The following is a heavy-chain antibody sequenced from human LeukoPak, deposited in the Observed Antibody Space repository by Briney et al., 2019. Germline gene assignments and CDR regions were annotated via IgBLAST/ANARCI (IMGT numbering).Heavy chain of an antibody. CDR1: GGSSSAYW. Sequence: KPSETLSLTCAVYGGSSSAYWWSWIRQPPGKGLEWIGEINPSGTTNYNPSLKGRVTISLDTSKNHFSLNLSSVTAADTAVYYCARPRKHDYYDMDVWGKGPRSPSP. V-gene: IGHV4-34*01. CDR2: INPSGTT. J-gene: IGHJ6*03. CDR3: ARPRKHDYYDMDV.